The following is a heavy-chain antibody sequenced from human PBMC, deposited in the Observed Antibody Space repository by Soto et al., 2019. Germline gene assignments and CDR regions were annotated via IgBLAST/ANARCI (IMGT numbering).Heavy chain of an antibody. CDR3: AKERRATGSEGYYYYGMDV. CDR1: RFTVKISV. CDR2: ISYDRSNK. Sequence: SLELCCASCRFTVKISVINLSFQAQGQGLEWVAVISYDRSNKYYANSVKGRFTISRDNSKNTLYLQLNSLRAEDTAVYYCAKERRATGSEGYYYYGMDVWGQGTTVTVSS. D-gene: IGHD1-1*01. V-gene: IGHV3-30*18. J-gene: IGHJ6*02.